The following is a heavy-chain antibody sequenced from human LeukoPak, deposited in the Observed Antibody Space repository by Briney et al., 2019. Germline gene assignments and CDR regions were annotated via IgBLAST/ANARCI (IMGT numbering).Heavy chain of an antibody. CDR1: GYTFTSYG. CDR3: ARDIGDLHYYDSSGYLDY. V-gene: IGHV1-18*01. CDR2: ISAYNGNT. Sequence: ASVKVSCKASGYTFTSYGISWVRQAPGQGLEWMGWISAYNGNTNYAQKLQGRVTMTTDTSTSTAYMELRSLRSDDTAVYYCARDIGDLHYYDSSGYLDYWGQGTLVTVSS. D-gene: IGHD3-22*01. J-gene: IGHJ4*02.